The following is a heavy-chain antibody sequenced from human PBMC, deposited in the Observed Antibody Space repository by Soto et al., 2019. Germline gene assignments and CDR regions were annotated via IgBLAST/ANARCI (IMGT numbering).Heavy chain of an antibody. V-gene: IGHV3-30*18. D-gene: IGHD3-10*01. J-gene: IGHJ6*02. CDR2: ISYDGSNK. CDR1: GFTFSSYG. Sequence: VQLVESGGGVVQPGRSLRLSCAASGFTFSSYGMHWVRQAPGKGLEWVAVISYDGSNKYYADSVKGRFTISRDNSKNTLYLQMNSRRAEDTAVYYCAKGGGSGSYYPMGEGMDVWGQGTTVTVSS. CDR3: AKGGGSGSYYPMGEGMDV.